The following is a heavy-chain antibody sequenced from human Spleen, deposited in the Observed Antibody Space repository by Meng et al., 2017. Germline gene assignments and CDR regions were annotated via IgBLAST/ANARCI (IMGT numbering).Heavy chain of an antibody. CDR1: GFTFSSYA. CDR3: AKNMRIRGVIPYYYYGMDV. V-gene: IGHV3-23*01. D-gene: IGHD3-10*01. CDR2: ISGSGGST. Sequence: GGSLRLSCAASGFTFSSYAMSWVRQAPGKGLEWVSAISGSGGSTYYADSVKGRFTISRDNSKNTLYLQMNSLRAEDTAVYYCAKNMRIRGVIPYYYYGMDVWGQGTTVTV. J-gene: IGHJ6*02.